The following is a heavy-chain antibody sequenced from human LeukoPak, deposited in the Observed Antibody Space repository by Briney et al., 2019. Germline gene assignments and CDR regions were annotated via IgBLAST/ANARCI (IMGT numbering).Heavy chain of an antibody. Sequence: ASVKVSCKASGYTFTSYYMHWVRQAPGQGLEWMGIINPSGGSTSYAQKFQGRVTMTRDTSTSTVYMELSSLRSEDTAVYYCARDSLWFGELLLFDYWGQGTLVTASS. CDR3: ARDSLWFGELLLFDY. J-gene: IGHJ4*02. D-gene: IGHD3-10*01. CDR1: GYTFTSYY. CDR2: INPSGGST. V-gene: IGHV1-46*01.